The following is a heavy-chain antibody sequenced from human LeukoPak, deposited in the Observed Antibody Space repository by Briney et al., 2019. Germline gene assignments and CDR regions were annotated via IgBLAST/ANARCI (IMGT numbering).Heavy chain of an antibody. CDR2: INWNGGST. V-gene: IGHV3-20*04. D-gene: IGHD6-19*01. Sequence: GGSLRLSCAASGFTFDDYGMSWVRQAPGKGLEWVSGINWNGGSTGYADAVKGRFTISRDNAKNYLYLQMNSLRAEDTALYYCAKARIAVAGTPDYWGQGTLVTVSS. J-gene: IGHJ4*02. CDR3: AKARIAVAGTPDY. CDR1: GFTFDDYG.